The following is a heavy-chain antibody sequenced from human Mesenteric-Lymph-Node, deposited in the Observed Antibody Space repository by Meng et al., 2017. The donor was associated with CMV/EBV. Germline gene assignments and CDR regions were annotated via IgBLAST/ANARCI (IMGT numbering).Heavy chain of an antibody. D-gene: IGHD4-17*01. CDR1: GFTFANAW. CDR3: TTIRGTDYGDPLRGY. V-gene: IGHV3-15*01. CDR2: IKSKASGGAA. Sequence: GGSLRLSCAASGFTFANAWLRWVRQASGKGLEWVGRIKSKASGGAAYYGAPVQGRVTISRDDSKNTLYLEINSLTTEDTAVYYCTTIRGTDYGDPLRGYWGQGTLVTVSS. J-gene: IGHJ4*02.